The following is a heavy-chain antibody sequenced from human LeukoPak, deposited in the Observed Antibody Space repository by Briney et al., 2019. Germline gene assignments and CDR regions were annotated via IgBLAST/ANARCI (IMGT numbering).Heavy chain of an antibody. CDR2: IYYSGST. CDR3: ARDVTTGADY. J-gene: IGHJ4*02. D-gene: IGHD1-14*01. V-gene: IGHV4-30-4*01. Sequence: SETLSLTCTVSGGSVSSGDYYWSWIRQPPGKGLEWIGYIYYSGSTYYNPSLKSRVTISVDTSKNQFSLKLSSVTAADTAVYYCARDVTTGADYWGQGTLVTVSS. CDR1: GGSVSSGDYY.